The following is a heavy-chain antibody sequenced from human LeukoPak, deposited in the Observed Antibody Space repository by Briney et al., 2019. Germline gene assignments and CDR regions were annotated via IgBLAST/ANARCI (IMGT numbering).Heavy chain of an antibody. CDR1: GFRLTELS. J-gene: IGHJ6*02. Sequence: ASVKVSCKVSGFRLTELSMFWVRQAPGKGLEWMGRFDHEDGETIYAQKFQGRVTMTEDTSTDTAYMELGSLRSEDTAVYYCATGHDQWLSGQYYYGLDVWGQGTTVTVSS. CDR2: FDHEDGET. CDR3: ATGHDQWLSGQYYYGLDV. V-gene: IGHV1-24*01. D-gene: IGHD6-19*01.